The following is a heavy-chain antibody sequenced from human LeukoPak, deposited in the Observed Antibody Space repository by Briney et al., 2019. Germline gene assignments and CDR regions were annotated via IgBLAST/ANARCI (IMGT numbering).Heavy chain of an antibody. CDR3: ARSAAGTYY. CDR2: ISYDGTNK. J-gene: IGHJ4*02. V-gene: IGHV3-30*03. CDR1: GFIFNYYG. D-gene: IGHD1-1*01. Sequence: PGGSLRLSCAASGFIFNYYGMHWVRQAPGKGLEWVAVISYDGTNKYYGDSVKGRFSVSRDNSKNTLYLQMNSVRAEDTAVYYCARSAAGTYYWGQGTLVTVSS.